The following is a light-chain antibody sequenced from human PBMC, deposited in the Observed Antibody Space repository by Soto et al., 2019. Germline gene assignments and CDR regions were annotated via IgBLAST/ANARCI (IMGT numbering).Light chain of an antibody. V-gene: IGKV1-5*03. J-gene: IGKJ1*01. CDR3: LHDYSFPWT. CDR1: QTISSW. Sequence: DIQMTQSPSTLSASVGDRVTITCRASQTISSWLAWYQQKPGKAPKLLIYKASTLKSGVPSRFSGSGSGTHFTLTISSLQPEDVATYYCLHDYSFPWTFGQGTKVDIK. CDR2: KAS.